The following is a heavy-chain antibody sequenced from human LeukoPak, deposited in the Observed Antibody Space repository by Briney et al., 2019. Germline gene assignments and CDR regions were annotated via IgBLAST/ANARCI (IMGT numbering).Heavy chain of an antibody. CDR3: VNLLGATN. J-gene: IGHJ4*02. CDR1: GFTFSSYS. D-gene: IGHD1-26*01. CDR2: IRYDGSNE. V-gene: IGHV3-30*02. Sequence: GGSLRLSCAASGFTFSSYSMHWVRQAPGKRLDWVAFIRYDGSNEYYADSVKGRFTIFRDNSKNTLFLQINSLRAEDTAVYYCVNLLGATNWGQGTLVTVSS.